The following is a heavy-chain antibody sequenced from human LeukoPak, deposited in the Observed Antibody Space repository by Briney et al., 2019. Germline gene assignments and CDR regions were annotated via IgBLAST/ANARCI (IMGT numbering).Heavy chain of an antibody. J-gene: IGHJ4*02. CDR2: ISGNSGAT. Sequence: GGTLRLSCATSGFTFSSYPMSWVRQAPGRGLEWVSVISGNSGATYYADSVKGRFTISRDNAKNTLYLQMNSLRAEDTAVYYCARDLMGIAYRGAFYYWGQGTLVTVSS. CDR3: ARDLMGIAYRGAFYY. V-gene: IGHV3-23*01. D-gene: IGHD6-13*01. CDR1: GFTFSSYP.